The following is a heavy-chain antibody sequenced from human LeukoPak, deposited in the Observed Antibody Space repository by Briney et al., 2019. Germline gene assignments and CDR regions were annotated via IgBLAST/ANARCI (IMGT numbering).Heavy chain of an antibody. CDR1: GFTFSSYA. CDR3: ARDQDYYGSGRTY. J-gene: IGHJ4*02. CDR2: ISYDGSNK. D-gene: IGHD3-10*01. Sequence: GRSLRLSCAASGFTFSSYAMHWVRQAPGKGLEWVAVISYDGSNKYYADSVKGRFTISRDISKNTLYLQMNSLRAEDTAVYYCARDQDYYGSGRTYWGQGTLVTVSS. V-gene: IGHV3-30*01.